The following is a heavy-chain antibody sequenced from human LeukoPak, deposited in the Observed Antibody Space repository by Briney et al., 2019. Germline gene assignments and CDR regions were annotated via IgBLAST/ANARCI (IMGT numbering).Heavy chain of an antibody. D-gene: IGHD6-13*01. Sequence: PSASVKVSCKASGYTFTSYGISWVRQAPGRGLEWMGWISAYNGNSHSAPRFNGRITMTTDTSTSTAYMELNSLTPGDTAVYYCARDERQIASGNEYYFDYWGQGTLVTVSS. J-gene: IGHJ4*02. CDR1: GYTFTSYG. CDR2: ISAYNGNS. CDR3: ARDERQIASGNEYYFDY. V-gene: IGHV1-18*01.